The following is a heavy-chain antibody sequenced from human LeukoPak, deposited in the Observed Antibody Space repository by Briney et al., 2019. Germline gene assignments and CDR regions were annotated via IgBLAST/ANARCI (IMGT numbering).Heavy chain of an antibody. CDR3: ARGGYSYACDY. D-gene: IGHD5-18*01. CDR2: INPNSGGT. CDR1: GYTFTVNY. V-gene: IGHV1-2*02. J-gene: IGHJ4*02. Sequence: ASVKVSCKASGYTFTVNYIHWVRQAPGQGLEWMGWINPNSGGTKYAQNFQGRVSMTRDTSISTAYMELSSLRSDDTAVYYCARGGYSYACDYWGQGILVTVSS.